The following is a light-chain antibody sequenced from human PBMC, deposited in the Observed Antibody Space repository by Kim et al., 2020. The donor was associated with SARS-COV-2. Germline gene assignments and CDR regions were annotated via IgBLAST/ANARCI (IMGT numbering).Light chain of an antibody. J-gene: IGKJ5*01. Sequence: LSREDRATLSCRACQSFSTTYLAWYQQKPGQAPRLLIYATSDRATGIPDRFSGSGSGTGFTLTISSLEPEDFAVYYCQQYGNSITFGQGTRLEIK. V-gene: IGKV3-20*01. CDR1: QSFSTTY. CDR3: QQYGNSIT. CDR2: ATS.